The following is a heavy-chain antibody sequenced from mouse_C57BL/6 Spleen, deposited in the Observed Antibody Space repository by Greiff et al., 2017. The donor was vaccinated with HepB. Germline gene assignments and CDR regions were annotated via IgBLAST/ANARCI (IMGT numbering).Heavy chain of an antibody. V-gene: IGHV2-9-1*01. CDR2: IWTGGGT. CDR3: ARNVYDYYYYAMDY. D-gene: IGHD2-4*01. Sequence: QVQLQQSGPGLVAPSQSLSITCTVSGFSLTSYAISWVRQPPGKGLEWLGVIWTGGGTNYNSALKSRLSISKDNSKSQVFLKMNSLQTDDTARYYCARNVYDYYYYAMDYWGQGTSVTVSS. J-gene: IGHJ4*01. CDR1: GFSLTSYA.